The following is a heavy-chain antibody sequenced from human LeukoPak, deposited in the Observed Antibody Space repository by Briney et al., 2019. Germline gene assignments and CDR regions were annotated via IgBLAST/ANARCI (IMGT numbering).Heavy chain of an antibody. D-gene: IGHD1-20*01. CDR3: ARASTHRYNWKSGQLNDAFDI. CDR1: GGTFSSYA. J-gene: IGHJ3*02. CDR2: ISPYNGNT. Sequence: ASVKVSCKASGGTFSSYAISWVRQAPGQGLEWMGRISPYNGNTKYAQKLQGRVTMTTDTSTSTACMELRSLRSDDTAVYYCARASTHRYNWKSGQLNDAFDIWGQGTMVTVSS. V-gene: IGHV1-18*01.